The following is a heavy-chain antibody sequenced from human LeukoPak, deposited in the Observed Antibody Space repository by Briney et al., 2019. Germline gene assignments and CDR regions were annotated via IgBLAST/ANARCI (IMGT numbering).Heavy chain of an antibody. CDR3: ARDLGEYSAPIDY. V-gene: IGHV3-21*01. J-gene: IGHJ4*02. CDR2: ISSSSSYI. CDR1: GFTFSSYS. D-gene: IGHD3-16*01. Sequence: GGSLRLSCAASGFTFSSYSMNWVRQAPGKGLEWVSSISSSSSYIYYADSVKGRFTTSRDNAKNSLYLQMNSLRAEDTAVYYCARDLGEYSAPIDYWGQGTLVTVSS.